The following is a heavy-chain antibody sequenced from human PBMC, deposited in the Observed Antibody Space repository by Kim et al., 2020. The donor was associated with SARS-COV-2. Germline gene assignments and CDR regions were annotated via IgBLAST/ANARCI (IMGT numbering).Heavy chain of an antibody. J-gene: IGHJ6*02. Sequence: SETLSLTCAVYGGSFSGYYWSWIRQPPGKGLEWIGEINYSGRTNSNPSLKSRVTISVDTSKNQFSLKLSSVTAADTAVYYCARGGIYIVGATDYYYYNGMDVWGQGTTGTVSS. V-gene: IGHV4-34*01. CDR2: INYSGRT. CDR3: ARGGIYIVGATDYYYYNGMDV. D-gene: IGHD1-26*01. CDR1: GGSFSGYY.